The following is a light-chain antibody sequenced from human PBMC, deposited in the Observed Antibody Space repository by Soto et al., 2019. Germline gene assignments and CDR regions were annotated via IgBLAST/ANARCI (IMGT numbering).Light chain of an antibody. CDR1: QSVSSF. CDR3: QQHNQWPIT. CDR2: DAS. Sequence: EIVLTQSPATLSLSPVERSTLSCRASQSVSSFLAWYQQKPGQAPRLLIHDASHRATGIPARFSGSGSGTDFTLTISSLEPEDFAVYYCQQHNQWPITFGQGTRLEIK. J-gene: IGKJ5*01. V-gene: IGKV3-11*01.